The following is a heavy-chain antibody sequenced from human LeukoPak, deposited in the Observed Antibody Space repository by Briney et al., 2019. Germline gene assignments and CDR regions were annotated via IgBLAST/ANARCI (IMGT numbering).Heavy chain of an antibody. CDR3: GKVAGVVGTLYGAFDI. J-gene: IGHJ3*02. CDR2: ISGEGTP. V-gene: IGHV3-43*02. Sequence: GSLRLSCAASGFTLGDYAMYWVRHGPGKGLEWVSLISGEGTPYYADSVKGRFTISRDRSKNSLYLQMNSLRIEDTALYYCGKVAGVVGTLYGAFDIWGQGTMVTVSS. D-gene: IGHD3-3*01. CDR1: GFTLGDYA.